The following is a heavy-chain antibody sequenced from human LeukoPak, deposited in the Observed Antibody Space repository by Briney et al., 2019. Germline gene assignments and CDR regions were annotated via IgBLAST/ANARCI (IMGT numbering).Heavy chain of an antibody. V-gene: IGHV4-39*07. CDR1: GGSISSSSYY. Sequence: SETLSLTCTVSGGSISSSSYYWGWIRQPPGKGLEWIGSICYSGSTYYKPSLKSRVTISVDTSKNQFSLKLSSVAAADTAVYYCARGDTAMINFDYWGQGTLVTVSS. J-gene: IGHJ4*02. CDR2: ICYSGST. CDR3: ARGDTAMINFDY. D-gene: IGHD5-18*01.